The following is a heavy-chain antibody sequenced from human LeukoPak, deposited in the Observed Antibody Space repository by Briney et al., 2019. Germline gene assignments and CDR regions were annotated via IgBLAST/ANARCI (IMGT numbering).Heavy chain of an antibody. V-gene: IGHV3-33*01. CDR3: ARAYTSSWSTFDY. Sequence: QPGRSLRLSCAASGFTFSNYGMHWVRQAPGKGLEWVAVIWDDGSNKHYADSVKGRFTISRDNSKNTLYLQMNSLRAEDTAVYYCARAYTSSWSTFDYWGQGTLVTVSS. CDR2: IWDDGSNK. D-gene: IGHD6-13*01. CDR1: GFTFSNYG. J-gene: IGHJ4*02.